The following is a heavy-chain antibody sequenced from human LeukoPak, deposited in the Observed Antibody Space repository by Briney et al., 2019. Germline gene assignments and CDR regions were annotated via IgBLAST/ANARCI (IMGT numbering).Heavy chain of an antibody. Sequence: GGSLRPSCAASGFTFSRYAMSWVRQAPGKGLEWVSAISGSGGSTYYADSVKGRFTISRDNSKNTLYLQVNSLRAEDTAVYYCAKRSDYGSGSYWYYYGMDVWGQGTTVTVSS. V-gene: IGHV3-23*01. D-gene: IGHD3-10*01. CDR1: GFTFSRYA. J-gene: IGHJ6*02. CDR2: ISGSGGST. CDR3: AKRSDYGSGSYWYYYGMDV.